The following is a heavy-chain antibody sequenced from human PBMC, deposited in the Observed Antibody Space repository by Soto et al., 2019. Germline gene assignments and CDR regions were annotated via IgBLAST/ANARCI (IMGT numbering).Heavy chain of an antibody. CDR1: GFTFSDHY. Sequence: GGSLRLSCAASGFTFSDHYMDWVRQAPGKGLEWVGGIRNKANSYTTEYAASVKGRFTISRDDSKNTLYLQMNSLKTEDTAVYYCTTDPYSGTAGMVRHDYWGQGTLVTVSS. CDR2: IRNKANSYTT. CDR3: TTDPYSGTAGMVRHDY. V-gene: IGHV3-72*01. J-gene: IGHJ4*02. D-gene: IGHD1-26*01.